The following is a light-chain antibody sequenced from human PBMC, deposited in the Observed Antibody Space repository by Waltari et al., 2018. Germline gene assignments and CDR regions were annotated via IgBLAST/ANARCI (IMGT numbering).Light chain of an antibody. CDR2: TDN. CDR3: ATWDGSLNGRV. V-gene: IGLV1-44*01. J-gene: IGLJ3*02. CDR1: SSTIGSNT. Sequence: QSVLTQPPSASGTPGQGVTISCPGSSSTIGSNTVSWYQQFPGTAPRLLMHTDNQRPSGVPDRFSGSKSGTSASLAISGLQSEDEAHYFCATWDGSLNGRVFGGGTKVTVL.